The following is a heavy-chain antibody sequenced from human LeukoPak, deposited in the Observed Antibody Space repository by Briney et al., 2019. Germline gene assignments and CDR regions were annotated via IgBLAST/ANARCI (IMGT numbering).Heavy chain of an antibody. CDR2: ITGNRGMI. D-gene: IGHD5/OR15-5a*01. CDR1: GFSFSPYA. J-gene: IGHJ4*02. V-gene: IGHV3-23*01. Sequence: PGGSLRLSCVASGFSFSPYAMNWIRRAPGKGLEWVALITGNRGMIKYADSVKGRFTISRDNSKNTVYLQMNSLRVEDTAIYYCAKDWKPDGLYDLDYWGQGTLVTVSS. CDR3: AKDWKPDGLYDLDY.